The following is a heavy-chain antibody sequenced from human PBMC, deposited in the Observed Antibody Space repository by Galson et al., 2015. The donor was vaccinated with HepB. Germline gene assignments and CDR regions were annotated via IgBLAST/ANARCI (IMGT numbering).Heavy chain of an antibody. V-gene: IGHV5-51*01. CDR1: GYSFNSYW. Sequence: QSGAEVKKPGESLKISCKGSGYSFNSYWIAWARQMPGKGLEWMGIIYPGDSDTRYSPPFQGQVTISADKSISTAYLQWSSLKASDTAVYYCARHFDYYMDVWGKGTTVTVSS. CDR3: ARHFDYYMDV. J-gene: IGHJ6*03. CDR2: IYPGDSDT.